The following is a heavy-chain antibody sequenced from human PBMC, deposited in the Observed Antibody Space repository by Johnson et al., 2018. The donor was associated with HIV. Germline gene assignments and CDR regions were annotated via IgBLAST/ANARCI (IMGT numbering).Heavy chain of an antibody. D-gene: IGHD3-16*01. CDR2: INWTGGST. J-gene: IGHJ3*02. V-gene: IGHV3-20*04. Sequence: MQLVESGGAVVRPGGSLRLSCTASGFTFDDYGMNWVRQVPGQGLEWVSGINWTGGSTSYADSVKGRFTISRDNAKNSLYLQMNSLRAEDTAVYYCARDVKVCAFDIWGQGTMVTVSS. CDR3: ARDVKVCAFDI. CDR1: GFTFDDYG.